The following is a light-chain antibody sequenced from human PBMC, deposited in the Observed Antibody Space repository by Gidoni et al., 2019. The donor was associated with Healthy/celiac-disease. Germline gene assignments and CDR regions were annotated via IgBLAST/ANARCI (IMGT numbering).Light chain of an antibody. CDR1: QSISSY. V-gene: IGKV1-39*01. CDR2: AAS. Sequence: DIQMTQSPSSLSASVGDRVTITCRASQSISSYLNWYQQKPGKAPKLLIYAASSLQSGVPSRFSGSGSGPDFTLPISSLQPEDFATYYCQQSYRTPYPFGQGTQLEIK. CDR3: QQSYRTPYP. J-gene: IGKJ2*01.